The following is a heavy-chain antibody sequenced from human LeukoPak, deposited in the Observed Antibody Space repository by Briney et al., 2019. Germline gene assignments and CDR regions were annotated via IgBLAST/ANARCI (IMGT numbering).Heavy chain of an antibody. CDR3: AKKEGALIGPNCFDS. Sequence: PGGSLRLSCAASGFTFSNYDMYWVRQAPGKGLEWVSSISSSSRTTYYADSVKGRFTVSRDNSKNTLFLQMKSLRAEDSAVYYCAKKEGALIGPNCFDSWGQGTLVTVSS. D-gene: IGHD3-9*01. CDR1: GFTFSNYD. J-gene: IGHJ4*02. V-gene: IGHV3-23*01. CDR2: ISSSSRTT.